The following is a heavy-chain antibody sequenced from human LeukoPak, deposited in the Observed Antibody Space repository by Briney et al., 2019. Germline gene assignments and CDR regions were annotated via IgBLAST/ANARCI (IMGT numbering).Heavy chain of an antibody. Sequence: PGGSLRLSCTASGFTFSSYAMNWVRQAPGKGLEWVSGISGSGGSTYYADSVKGRFTISRDNSKNTLYLQMNSLRAEDTAIYYCAKSRGSYWVPEFDYWGQGTLVTVSS. CDR1: GFTFSSYA. CDR3: AKSRGSYWVPEFDY. D-gene: IGHD1-26*01. V-gene: IGHV3-23*01. J-gene: IGHJ4*02. CDR2: ISGSGGST.